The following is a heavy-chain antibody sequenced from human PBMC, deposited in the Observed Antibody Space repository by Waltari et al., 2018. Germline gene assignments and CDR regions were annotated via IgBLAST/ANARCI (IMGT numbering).Heavy chain of an antibody. CDR3: ARDLAGRDDS. J-gene: IGHJ5*01. D-gene: IGHD6-19*01. CDR1: GFTFSKYW. CDR2: INEDGKTT. V-gene: IGHV3-74*01. Sequence: EVQLVESGGGLVQPGGSLRLSCAASGFTFSKYWMHWVRQAPGKRLVWVSRINEDGKTTTYADSVKGRFTISRDNAKNTMYLQMKSLRPEDTAVYFCARDLAGRDDSWGQGTLVTVSS.